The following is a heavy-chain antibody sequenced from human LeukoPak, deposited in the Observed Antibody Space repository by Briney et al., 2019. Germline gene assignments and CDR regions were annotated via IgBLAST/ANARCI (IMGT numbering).Heavy chain of an antibody. CDR3: ARDPRIAAAGSKHYYYYGMDV. CDR2: INAYNGNT. Sequence: GASVKVSCKASGYTFTSYCISWLRQAPPQGLEWMGWINAYNGNTNYAQKLQGRVTMTTDTSTSTAYIELRSLSPDATAVYYCARDPRIAAAGSKHYYYYGMDVWGQGTTVTVSS. V-gene: IGHV1-18*01. J-gene: IGHJ6*02. D-gene: IGHD6-13*01. CDR1: GYTFTSYC.